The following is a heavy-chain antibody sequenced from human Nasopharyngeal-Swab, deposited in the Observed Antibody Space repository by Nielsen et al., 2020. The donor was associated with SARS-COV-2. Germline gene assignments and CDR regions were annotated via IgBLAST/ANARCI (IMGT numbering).Heavy chain of an antibody. CDR1: GGTFSSYA. Sequence: SVKVSCKASGGTFSSYAISWVRQAPGQGLEWMGEIIPIFGTANYAQKFQGRVTITADESTSTAYMELSSLRSEDTAVYYCARAGKKQGATEYYFDYWGQGTLVTVSS. D-gene: IGHD5-12*01. V-gene: IGHV1-69*13. CDR2: IIPIFGTA. J-gene: IGHJ4*02. CDR3: ARAGKKQGATEYYFDY.